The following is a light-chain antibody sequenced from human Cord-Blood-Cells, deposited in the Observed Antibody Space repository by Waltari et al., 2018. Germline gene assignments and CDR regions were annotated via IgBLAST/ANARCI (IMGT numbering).Light chain of an antibody. Sequence: QSALTQPASVSGSPGQSITISCTGTSSDVGGYNYVSCYQQHPGKAPKLMIHDVSNRPAGVSNRFSGSKSGETTSLTISGLQAEDEADYYCSSYTSSSTLVFGGGTQLTVL. V-gene: IGLV2-14*03. J-gene: IGLJ3*02. CDR3: SSYTSSSTLV. CDR2: DVS. CDR1: SSDVGGYNY.